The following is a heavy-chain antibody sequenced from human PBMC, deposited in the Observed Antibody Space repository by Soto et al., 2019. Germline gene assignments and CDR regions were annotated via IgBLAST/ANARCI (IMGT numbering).Heavy chain of an antibody. Sequence: SETLSLTCTVSGGSISSYYWSWIRQPPGKGLEWIGYIYYSGSTNYNPSLKSRVTISVDTSRNQFSLKLSSVTAADTAVYYCVHVSSGWLHGMACRGPRATVTVAS. CDR3: VHVSSGWLHGMAC. CDR1: GGSISSYY. CDR2: IYYSGST. J-gene: IGHJ6*01. D-gene: IGHD6-19*01. V-gene: IGHV4-59*01.